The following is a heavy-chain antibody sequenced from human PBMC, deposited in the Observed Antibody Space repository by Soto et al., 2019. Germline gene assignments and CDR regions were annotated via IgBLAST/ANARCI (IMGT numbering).Heavy chain of an antibody. V-gene: IGHV3-23*01. CDR2: ISGSGGST. J-gene: IGHJ5*02. CDR3: AKDNSSGYYGWFDP. D-gene: IGHD3-22*01. CDR1: GFTFSSYA. Sequence: PVGSLRLSCAASGFTFSSYAMSWVRQAPGKGLEWVSAISGSGGSTYYADSVKGRFTISRDNSKNTLYLQMNSLRAEDTAVYYCAKDNSSGYYGWFDPWGQGTLVTVSS.